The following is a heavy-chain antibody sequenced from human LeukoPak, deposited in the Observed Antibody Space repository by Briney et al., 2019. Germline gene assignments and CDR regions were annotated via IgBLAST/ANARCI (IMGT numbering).Heavy chain of an antibody. V-gene: IGHV1-69*13. D-gene: IGHD6-13*01. CDR3: ARVEYSSSSGDTPSGDHYYYYYYMDV. CDR2: IIPIFGTA. CDR1: GGTFSSYA. J-gene: IGHJ6*03. Sequence: SVKVSCKASGGTFSSYAISWVRQAPGQGLEWMGGIIPIFGTANYAQKFQGRVTITADESTSTAYMELSSLRSEDTAVYYCARVEYSSSSGDTPSGDHYYYYYYMDVWGKGTTVTVSS.